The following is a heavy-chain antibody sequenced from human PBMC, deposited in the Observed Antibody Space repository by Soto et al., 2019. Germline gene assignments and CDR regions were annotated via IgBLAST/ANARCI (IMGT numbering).Heavy chain of an antibody. D-gene: IGHD3-3*01. CDR1: GFTFRRYA. CDR2: ITNSGTGT. V-gene: IGHV3-23*05. CDR3: AKEYYDFWRGSYYFDS. J-gene: IGHJ4*02. Sequence: GGSLRLACADSGFTFRRYAMSWVRQATGKGLEWVSGITNSGTGTHYADSVKGRFAISRDTSKNTLYLQMNSLRAEDTATYYCAKEYYDFWRGSYYFDSWGQGTLVTVSS.